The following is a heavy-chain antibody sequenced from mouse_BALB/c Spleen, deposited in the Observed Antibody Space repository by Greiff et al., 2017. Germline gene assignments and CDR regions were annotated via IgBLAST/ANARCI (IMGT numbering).Heavy chain of an antibody. D-gene: IGHD1-1*01. V-gene: IGHV7-3*02. Sequence: EVQVVESGGGLVQPGGSLRLSCAPSGFTFTDYYMSWVRQPPGKALEWLGFIRNKANGYTTEYSASVKGRFTISRDNSQSILYLQMNTLRAEDSATYYCARYYYYGSSRYFDYWGQGTTLTVSS. J-gene: IGHJ2*01. CDR2: IRNKANGYTT. CDR3: ARYYYYGSSRYFDY. CDR1: GFTFTDYY.